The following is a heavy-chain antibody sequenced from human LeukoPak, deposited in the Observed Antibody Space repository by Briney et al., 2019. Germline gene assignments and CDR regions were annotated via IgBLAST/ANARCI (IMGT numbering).Heavy chain of an antibody. J-gene: IGHJ4*02. Sequence: GGSLRLSCAASGFTFSSYEMNWVRQAPGKGLEWVSYISSSGSTIYYADSVKGRFTISRDNAKNSLYLQMNSLRAEDTAVYYCARVLHNRNYDGSTYYGYWGQGTLVTVSS. CDR2: ISSSGSTI. D-gene: IGHD3-22*01. CDR1: GFTFSSYE. CDR3: ARVLHNRNYDGSTYYGY. V-gene: IGHV3-48*03.